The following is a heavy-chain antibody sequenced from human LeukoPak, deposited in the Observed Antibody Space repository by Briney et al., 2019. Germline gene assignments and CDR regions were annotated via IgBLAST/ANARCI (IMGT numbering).Heavy chain of an antibody. CDR2: IYSGGST. Sequence: PGGSLRLSCAASGFTFTSYSMNWVRQAPGKGLEWVSVIYSGGSTYYADSVKGRFTISRDNSKNTLYLQMNSLRAEDTAVYYCARYTHSSGFDYWGQGTLVTVSS. J-gene: IGHJ4*02. D-gene: IGHD6-19*01. CDR1: GFTFTSYS. V-gene: IGHV3-53*01. CDR3: ARYTHSSGFDY.